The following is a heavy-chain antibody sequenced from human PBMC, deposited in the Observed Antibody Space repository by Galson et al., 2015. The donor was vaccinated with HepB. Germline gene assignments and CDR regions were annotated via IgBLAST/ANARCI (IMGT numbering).Heavy chain of an antibody. CDR2: NNAGNGNT. V-gene: IGHV1-3*01. J-gene: IGHJ2*01. D-gene: IGHD3-10*01. CDR1: GYTFTSYA. CDR3: ARAYGSGGYRGYLEL. Sequence: SVKVSCKASGYTFTSYAMHWVRQAPGQSLEWMGWNNAGNGNTKYSQKFQGRVTITRDASASTAYMELNSLRSEDTAVYYCARAYGSGGYRGYLELWGRGTLVTVSS.